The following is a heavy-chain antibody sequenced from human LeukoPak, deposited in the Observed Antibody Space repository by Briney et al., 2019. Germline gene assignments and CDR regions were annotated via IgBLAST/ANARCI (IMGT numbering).Heavy chain of an antibody. CDR3: ARVNCSSTSCRSKFLDY. Sequence: ASVKVSCKASGYTFTNYDINWVRQATGQGLEWVGWMNPNSGNTGYAQKFQDRVTMTRNTSISTAYMELSSLRSEDTAFYYCARVNCSSTSCRSKFLDYWGQGTLVTVSS. V-gene: IGHV1-8*01. D-gene: IGHD2-2*01. CDR1: GYTFTNYD. CDR2: MNPNSGNT. J-gene: IGHJ4*02.